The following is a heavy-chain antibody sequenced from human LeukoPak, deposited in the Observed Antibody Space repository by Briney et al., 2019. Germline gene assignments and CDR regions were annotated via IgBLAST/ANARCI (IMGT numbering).Heavy chain of an antibody. CDR1: GGTFSSYA. CDR3: ASYDTLLAFGI. Sequence: ASVKVSCKASGGTFSSYAISWVRQAPGQGLEWMGGIIPIFGTANYAQKFQGRVTITADESTSTAYMELSSLRSEDTAVYYCASYDTLLAFGIWGQGTMVTVSS. CDR2: IIPIFGTA. J-gene: IGHJ3*02. D-gene: IGHD3-22*01. V-gene: IGHV1-69*13.